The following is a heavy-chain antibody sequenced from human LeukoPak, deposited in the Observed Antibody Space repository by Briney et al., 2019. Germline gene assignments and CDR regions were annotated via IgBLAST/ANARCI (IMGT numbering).Heavy chain of an antibody. CDR3: AKWGDYDILTGYYDSDY. CDR2: IVGSGGST. V-gene: IGHV3-23*01. D-gene: IGHD3-9*01. J-gene: IGHJ4*02. CDR1: GFTFSNYA. Sequence: GGSRRLSCAASGFTFSNYAMSWVRQAPGKGLEWVSAIVGSGGSTYYADSVKGRFTISRDNPKNTLYLQMNSLRAEDTAVYYCAKWGDYDILTGYYDSDYWGQGTLVTVSS.